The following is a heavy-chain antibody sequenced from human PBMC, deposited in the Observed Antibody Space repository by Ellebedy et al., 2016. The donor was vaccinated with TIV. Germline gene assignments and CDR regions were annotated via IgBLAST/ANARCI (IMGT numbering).Heavy chain of an antibody. CDR2: IGTAGDT. CDR1: GFTFSSYD. V-gene: IGHV3-13*01. Sequence: PGGSLRLSCVASGFTFSSYDMHWVRQPTGKGLEWVSAIGTAGDTYYPGSVKGRFTISRDNAKNSLYLQMNSLGAGDTAVYYCARGEQQLVSGYYCHCGMDVWGQGTTVTVSS. CDR3: ARGEQQLVSGYYCHCGMDV. J-gene: IGHJ6*02. D-gene: IGHD6-13*01.